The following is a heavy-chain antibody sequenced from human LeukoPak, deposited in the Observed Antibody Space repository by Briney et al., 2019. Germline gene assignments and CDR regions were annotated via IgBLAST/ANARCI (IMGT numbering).Heavy chain of an antibody. Sequence: GGSLRLSCAASGFTFSSYGMHWVRQAPGKGLEWVAVISYDGSNKYYADSVKGRFTISRDNPKNTLYLQMNSLRAEDTAVYYCAKDGSSGWYDGTVDYWGQGTLVTVSS. CDR2: ISYDGSNK. CDR1: GFTFSSYG. J-gene: IGHJ4*02. V-gene: IGHV3-30*18. D-gene: IGHD6-19*01. CDR3: AKDGSSGWYDGTVDY.